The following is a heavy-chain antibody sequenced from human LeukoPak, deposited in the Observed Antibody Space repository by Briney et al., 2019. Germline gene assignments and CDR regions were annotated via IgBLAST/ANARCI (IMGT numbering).Heavy chain of an antibody. CDR1: GFTFSSYG. V-gene: IGHV3-33*01. CDR2: IWYDGSNK. D-gene: IGHD2-2*01. Sequence: GRSLRLSCAASGFTFSSYGMHWVRQAPGKGLEWVAVIWYDGSNKYYADSMKGRFTISRDNSKNTLYLQMNSLRAEDTAVYYCARDHCSSTSCYAYYYYGMDVWGKGTTVTVSS. CDR3: ARDHCSSTSCYAYYYYGMDV. J-gene: IGHJ6*04.